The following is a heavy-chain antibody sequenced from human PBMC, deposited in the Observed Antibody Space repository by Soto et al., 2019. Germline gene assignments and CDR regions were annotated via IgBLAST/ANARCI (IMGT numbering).Heavy chain of an antibody. CDR2: VYDSGST. Sequence: PSETLSLTCTVSGGSINSYYWSWIRQPPGKGLEWIAHVYDSGSTNYNPSLRSRLTMSVDTSKNQFSLNLNSVTAADTAVYFCARGYSSNWFRLDYWGQGSPGTV. CDR1: GGSINSYY. J-gene: IGHJ4*02. CDR3: ARGYSSNWFRLDY. V-gene: IGHV4-59*01. D-gene: IGHD6-13*01.